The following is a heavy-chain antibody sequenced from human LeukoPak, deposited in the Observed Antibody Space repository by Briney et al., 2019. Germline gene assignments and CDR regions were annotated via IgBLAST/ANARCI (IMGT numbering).Heavy chain of an antibody. J-gene: IGHJ4*02. CDR3: ARDSYCSSTSCYEDY. D-gene: IGHD2-2*01. V-gene: IGHV1-2*02. CDR1: GYTFTGYY. Sequence: VSVKVSCKASGYTFTGYYMHWVRQAPGQGLEWMGWINPNSGGTNYAQKFQGRVTMTRDTSISTAYMELSSLRSEDTAVYYCARDSYCSSTSCYEDYWGQGTLVTVSS. CDR2: INPNSGGT.